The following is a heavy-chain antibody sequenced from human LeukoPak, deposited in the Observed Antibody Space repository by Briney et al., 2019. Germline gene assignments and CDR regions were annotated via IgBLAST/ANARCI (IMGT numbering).Heavy chain of an antibody. CDR2: IYYNERS. CDR3: ARVESWFDP. J-gene: IGHJ5*02. V-gene: IGHV4-59*12. D-gene: IGHD1-1*01. Sequence: SETLSLTCTVSGDSISSYFWSWIRQPPGKGLEWIGYIYYNERSNYNPSLRSRVTISIDTSKNQFSLKLNSVTAADTAVYYCARVESWFDPWGQGTLVTVSS. CDR1: GDSISSYF.